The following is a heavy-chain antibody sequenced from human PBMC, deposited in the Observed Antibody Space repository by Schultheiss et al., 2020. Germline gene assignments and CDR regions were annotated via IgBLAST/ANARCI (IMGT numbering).Heavy chain of an antibody. V-gene: IGHV3-13*01. CDR2: IGTAGDT. CDR3: ARSGSSSNYYYYGMDV. Sequence: GGSLRLSCAASGFTFSRYDMHWVRQTTGKGLEWVSAIGTAGDTYYPGSVKGRFTISRENAKNSLYLQMNSLRAGDTAVYYCARSGSSSNYYYYGMDVWGQGTTVTVSS. D-gene: IGHD6-6*01. J-gene: IGHJ6*02. CDR1: GFTFSRYD.